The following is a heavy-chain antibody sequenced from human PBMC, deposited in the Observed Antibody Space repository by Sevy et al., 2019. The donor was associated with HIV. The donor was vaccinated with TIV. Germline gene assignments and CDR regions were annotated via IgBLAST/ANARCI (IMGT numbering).Heavy chain of an antibody. CDR3: AGGGYNGGWYVLDY. CDR1: GYTFNGYY. J-gene: IGHJ4*02. V-gene: IGHV1-2*02. CDR2: VNPITGGT. Sequence: ASVKVSCKASGYTFNGYYIHWVRQAPGQGLEWMAWVNPITGGTNYAQKFAGRVTMTRDTSIATAYMELSSLSSDDTAFYYCAGGGYNGGWYVLDYWGQGTLVTVSS. D-gene: IGHD6-19*01.